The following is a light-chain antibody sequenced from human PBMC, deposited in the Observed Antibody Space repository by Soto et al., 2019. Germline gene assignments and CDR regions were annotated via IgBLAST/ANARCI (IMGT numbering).Light chain of an antibody. CDR2: AAF. V-gene: IGKV1-5*01. CDR1: QSVSSW. CDR3: QPLSRYAQT. J-gene: IGKJ5*01. Sequence: DRQRIQYGYSLSASVGGRVTITCRASQSVSSWLAWYQQKPGKAPKLLIYAAFTLHSGVPARFSGSRSGTDFTLALRCLQPGDFATSICQPLSRYAQTVGQGTRLEIK.